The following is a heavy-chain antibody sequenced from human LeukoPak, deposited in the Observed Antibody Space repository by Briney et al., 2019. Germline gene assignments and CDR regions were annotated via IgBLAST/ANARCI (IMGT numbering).Heavy chain of an antibody. CDR3: ARVEGDILTAADY. V-gene: IGHV4-38-2*02. J-gene: IGHJ4*02. Sequence: PSETLSLTCTVSDYSISRGYYWGWIRQPPGKGLEWIGSIYHTGTIYYNPSLMRRVTISVDTSKNQFSLRLSSVTAADAAVYYCARVEGDILTAADYWGQGTLVTVSS. CDR1: DYSISRGYY. CDR2: IYHTGTI. D-gene: IGHD3-9*01.